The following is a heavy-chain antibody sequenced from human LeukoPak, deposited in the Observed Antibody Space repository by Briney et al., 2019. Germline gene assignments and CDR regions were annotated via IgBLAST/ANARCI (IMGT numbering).Heavy chain of an antibody. V-gene: IGHV1-2*02. CDR3: ATDSSGYYLPLFVH. J-gene: IGHJ4*02. Sequence: ASVKVSCKASGYPFTYYYIHWVRQAPGQGLEWMGWINPNTGGANYAQKFQGRVTMTRDTSISTAYMELSRLRSDDTAVYYCATDSSGYYLPLFVHWGQGTPVTVSS. CDR1: GYPFTYYY. D-gene: IGHD3-22*01. CDR2: INPNTGGA.